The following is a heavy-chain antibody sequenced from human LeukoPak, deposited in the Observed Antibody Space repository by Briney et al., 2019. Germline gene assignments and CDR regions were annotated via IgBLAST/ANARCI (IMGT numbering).Heavy chain of an antibody. CDR2: IWYDGSNK. V-gene: IGHV3-33*01. J-gene: IGHJ4*02. D-gene: IGHD1-1*01. CDR1: GFTFSNYA. Sequence: PGGSLRLSRAASGFTFSNYAMHWVRQAPGKGLEWVAVIWYDGSNKFYADSAKGRFTVSRDNSKNTLYLQMNSLRAEDTAVFYCARQGPLDLYFDYWGQGTLVTVSS. CDR3: ARQGPLDLYFDY.